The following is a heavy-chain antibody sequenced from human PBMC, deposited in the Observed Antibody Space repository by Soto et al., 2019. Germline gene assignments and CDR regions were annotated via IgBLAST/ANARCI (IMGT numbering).Heavy chain of an antibody. CDR1: GDSISSATYS. CDR3: ARHPDCTVVTHCQFDF. V-gene: IGHV4-39*01. D-gene: IGHD2-21*02. J-gene: IGHJ4*02. Sequence: SETLSLTCTVSGDSISSATYSWGWIRQPPGKGLEWMGSMSYPGKTYDNASLKSRVTMSLDTSKNQFSLRLTSVTAADTAIYYCARHPDCTVVTHCQFDFWCLGTLVT. CDR2: MSYPGKT.